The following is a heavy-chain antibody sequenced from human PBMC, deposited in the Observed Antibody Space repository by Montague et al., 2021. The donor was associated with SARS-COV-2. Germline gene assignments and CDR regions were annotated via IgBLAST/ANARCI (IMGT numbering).Heavy chain of an antibody. V-gene: IGHV4-31*03. CDR1: GGSISSGGYY. CDR2: VYYSGST. Sequence: TLSLTCIVSGGSISSGGYYWSWIRQHPGKGLEWIGYVYYSGSTYYNPSLKSRLSISLDTSKNHFSLRLSSVTAADTAVYYCARSESPSYSSSPFDYWGQGTLVTVSS. CDR3: ARSESPSYSSSPFDY. J-gene: IGHJ4*02. D-gene: IGHD6-13*01.